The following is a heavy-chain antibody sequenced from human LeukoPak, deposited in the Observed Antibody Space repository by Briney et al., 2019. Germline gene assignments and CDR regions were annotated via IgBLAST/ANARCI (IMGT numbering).Heavy chain of an antibody. CDR1: GYTFTDSY. D-gene: IGHD3-10*01. CDR3: ARDGRLTIFVRGIITEGSPPKN. CDR2: INPKTGGT. J-gene: IGHJ4*02. Sequence: ASVKVSCKASGYTFTDSYMHWVRQAPGQGLEWMGWINPKTGGTNYAQRFQGRVTMTRDTSFRTAYMELNSLRSDDTAVYYCARDGRLTIFVRGIITEGSPPKNWGQGTLVTVSS. V-gene: IGHV1-2*02.